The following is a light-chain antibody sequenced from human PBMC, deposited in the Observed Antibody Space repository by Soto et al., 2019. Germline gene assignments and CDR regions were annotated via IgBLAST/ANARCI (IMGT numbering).Light chain of an antibody. V-gene: IGKV1-39*01. CDR3: QQSSSNTVT. CDR1: QSISSY. CDR2: AAS. Sequence: DIQLTQSPSSLSAYVGDRVTITCRTSQSISSYLNWYQQKSGKAPKLLIYAASTLRSGVPSRFSGSGSGTDFTLTISSLQPEDSATYYCQQSSSNTVTFGQGTRLEIK. J-gene: IGKJ5*01.